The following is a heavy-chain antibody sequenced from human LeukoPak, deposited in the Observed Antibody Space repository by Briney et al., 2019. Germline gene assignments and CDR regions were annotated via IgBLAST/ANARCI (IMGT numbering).Heavy chain of an antibody. CDR3: AKDYYYYGSGSYCDY. J-gene: IGHJ4*02. D-gene: IGHD3-10*01. CDR2: IRYDGSNK. CDR1: GFTFNNYG. V-gene: IGHV3-30*02. Sequence: GGSLRLSCAASGFTFNNYGMHWVRQAPGKGLEWVAFIRYDGSNKYYADSVKGRFTISRDNSKNTLYLQMDSLRAEDTAVYYCAKDYYYYGSGSYCDYWGQGTLVTVSS.